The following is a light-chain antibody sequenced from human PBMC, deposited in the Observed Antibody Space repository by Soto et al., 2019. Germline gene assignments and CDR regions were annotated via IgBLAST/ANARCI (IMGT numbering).Light chain of an antibody. V-gene: IGKV3-20*01. Sequence: EIVVAQSPGTLSLSPGESATLSCRASQSVSSSFLAWYQQKAGQAPRLLIYGASRRATGIPDRFSGSGSGTDFTLTISRLEPEDFAVYYCQQYVSSPWAFGQGTKADNK. J-gene: IGKJ1*01. CDR2: GAS. CDR3: QQYVSSPWA. CDR1: QSVSSSF.